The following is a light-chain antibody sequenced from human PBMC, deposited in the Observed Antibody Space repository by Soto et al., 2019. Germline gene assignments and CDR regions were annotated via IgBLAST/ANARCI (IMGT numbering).Light chain of an antibody. CDR1: QSLSSY. CDR3: QRRSDWPPS. CDR2: DAS. Sequence: ETVLTQSPATLSLSPGERATLSCRASQSLSSYLAWYQQKPGQAPRLLIYDASNRATGIPARFSGSGSGTDFTLAISSLEPEDFGVYFCQRRSDWPPSLGQGTRLEMK. V-gene: IGKV3-11*01. J-gene: IGKJ5*01.